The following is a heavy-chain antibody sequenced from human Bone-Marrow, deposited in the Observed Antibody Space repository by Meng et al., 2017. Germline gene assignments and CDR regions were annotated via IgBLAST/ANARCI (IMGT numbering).Heavy chain of an antibody. CDR2: IIPILGIA. V-gene: IGHV1-69*04. Sequence: SVKVSCKASGGTFSSYPISWVRQAPGQGLEWMGRIIPILGIANYAQKFQGRVTITADKSTSTAYMELSSLRSEDTAVYYCARESSVVVVVAAKDYYYGMDVWGQGTTVTVSS. CDR3: ARESSVVVVVAAKDYYYGMDV. J-gene: IGHJ6*02. D-gene: IGHD2-15*01. CDR1: GGTFSSYP.